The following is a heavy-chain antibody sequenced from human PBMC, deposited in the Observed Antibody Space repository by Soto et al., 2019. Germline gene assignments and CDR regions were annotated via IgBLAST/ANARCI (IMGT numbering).Heavy chain of an antibody. J-gene: IGHJ5*02. CDR1: GGSIISGGYS. V-gene: IGHV4-30-2*01. Sequence: TLSLTCAVSGGSIISGGYSWSWIRQPPGKGLEWIGYIYHSGSTYYNPSLKSRVTISVDRSKNQFSLKLSSVTAADTAVYLCARVPDLWGQGTLVTVSS. CDR2: IYHSGST. CDR3: ARVPDL. D-gene: IGHD2-2*01.